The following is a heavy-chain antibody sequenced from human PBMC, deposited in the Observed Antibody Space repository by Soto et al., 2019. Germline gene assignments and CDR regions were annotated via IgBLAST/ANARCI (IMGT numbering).Heavy chain of an antibody. J-gene: IGHJ6*02. Sequence: PGGSLRLSCAASGFTFSTYGMHWVRQAPGKGLEWVAVISYDGGNKNYADSVKGRFTISRDNSKNTLYPQMNSLRAEDTAVYYCAKDYVLEWLRYYYGMDVWGQGTTVTVSS. CDR2: ISYDGGNK. CDR3: AKDYVLEWLRYYYGMDV. V-gene: IGHV3-30*18. CDR1: GFTFSTYG. D-gene: IGHD3-3*01.